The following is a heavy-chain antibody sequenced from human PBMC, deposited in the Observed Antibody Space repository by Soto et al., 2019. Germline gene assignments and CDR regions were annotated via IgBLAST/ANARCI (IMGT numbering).Heavy chain of an antibody. CDR3: AKDLCSSSSCYYNYGMDV. J-gene: IGHJ6*02. Sequence: QVELVESGGGVAQPGRSLRLSCAASGFTFRNYAMYWVRQAPGKGLEWVAVISYDGSNKYYADSVKGRFTISRDNSKNTRYLQMNSLRAEDTAVYYGAKDLCSSSSCYYNYGMDVWGQGTTVTVSS. CDR1: GFTFRNYA. V-gene: IGHV3-30*18. CDR2: ISYDGSNK. D-gene: IGHD2-2*01.